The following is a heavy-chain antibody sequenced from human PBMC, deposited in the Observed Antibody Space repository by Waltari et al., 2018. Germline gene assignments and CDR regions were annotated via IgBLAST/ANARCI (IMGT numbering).Heavy chain of an antibody. J-gene: IGHJ4*02. CDR3: ARDPGPIVGAPDY. D-gene: IGHD1-26*01. CDR1: GYSFTDSP. Sequence: QVQLVQSGTEVKKPGASVKVSCQASGYSFTDSPLHCVRQTPGQGLEWLGWINPKNGDTSYAQNFLGRVTMTRDTSINTVYMDLSGLRSDDTAVFYCARDPGPIVGAPDYWGQGTLVTVSS. V-gene: IGHV1-2*02. CDR2: INPKNGDT.